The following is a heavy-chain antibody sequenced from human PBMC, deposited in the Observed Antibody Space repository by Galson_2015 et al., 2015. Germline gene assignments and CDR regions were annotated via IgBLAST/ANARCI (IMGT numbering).Heavy chain of an antibody. V-gene: IGHV3-7*01. CDR1: GFTFSDYW. J-gene: IGHJ4*02. D-gene: IGHD1/OR15-1a*01. CDR2: INTDGSVK. CDR3: ARNRGRQQFDT. Sequence: SLRLSCAVSGFTFSDYWMDWVRQAPGKGLEWVANINTDGSVKNFVDSVKGRFTISRDNAKSSLYLQMNSLREDDTAVYYCARNRGRQQFDTWGQGTLVTVSS.